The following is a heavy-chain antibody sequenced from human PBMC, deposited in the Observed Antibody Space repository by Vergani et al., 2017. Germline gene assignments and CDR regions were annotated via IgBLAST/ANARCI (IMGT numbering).Heavy chain of an antibody. CDR2: ISSSSSYI. D-gene: IGHD2-2*01. CDR3: ARVQSYCSSTSCYYWYFDL. V-gene: IGHV3-21*01. Sequence: EVQLVESGGGIVKPGGSLRLSCVASGFTFSSYSMNWVRQAPGKGLEWVSSISSSSSYIYYADSVKGRFTISRDNAKNSLYLQMNSLRAEDTAVYYCARVQSYCSSTSCYYWYFDLWGRGTLVTVSS. J-gene: IGHJ2*01. CDR1: GFTFSSYS.